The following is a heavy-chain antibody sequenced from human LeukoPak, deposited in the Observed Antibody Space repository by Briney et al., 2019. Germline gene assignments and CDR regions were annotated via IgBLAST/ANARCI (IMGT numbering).Heavy chain of an antibody. J-gene: IGHJ3*02. V-gene: IGHV3-23*01. CDR2: ISGSGGST. CDR3: AKSINYYYDSSGYYRAFDI. D-gene: IGHD3-22*01. CDR1: GFTFSSYA. Sequence: GGSLRLSCAASGFTFSSYAMSWVRQAPGKGLEWVSAISGSGGSTYYADSVKGRFTISRDNSKNTLYLQMNSLRAEDTAVYYCAKSINYYYDSSGYYRAFDISGQGTMVTVSS.